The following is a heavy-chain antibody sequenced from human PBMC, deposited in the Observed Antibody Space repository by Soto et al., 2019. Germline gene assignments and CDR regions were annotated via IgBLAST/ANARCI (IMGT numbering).Heavy chain of an antibody. J-gene: IGHJ4*02. CDR3: AHGSRDMWGSYRPYFDY. Sequence: QITLKESGPTLVKPTQTLTLTCTFSGFSLSTSGVGVGWIRQPPGKALERLALIYWDDGKHYSPSLKSRLTITKDTSKSQVVLSMTNMDPVDTATYYCAHGSRDMWGSYRPYFDYWGQGTLVTVSS. CDR2: IYWDDGK. CDR1: GFSLSTSGVG. D-gene: IGHD3-16*02. V-gene: IGHV2-5*02.